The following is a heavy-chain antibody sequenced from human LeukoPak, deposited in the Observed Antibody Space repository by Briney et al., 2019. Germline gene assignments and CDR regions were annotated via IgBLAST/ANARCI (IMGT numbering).Heavy chain of an antibody. D-gene: IGHD6-13*01. CDR2: IYSGGST. J-gene: IGHJ6*02. CDR1: GFTLSSNY. CDR3: ARDHSSYGSSWYSRYGMDV. Sequence: GGSLRLSCAASGFTLSSNYMSWVRQAPGKGLEWVSVIYSGGSTYYADSVKGRFTISRDNSKNTLYLQMNSLRAEDTAVYYCARDHSSYGSSWYSRYGMDVWGQGTTVTVSS. V-gene: IGHV3-53*01.